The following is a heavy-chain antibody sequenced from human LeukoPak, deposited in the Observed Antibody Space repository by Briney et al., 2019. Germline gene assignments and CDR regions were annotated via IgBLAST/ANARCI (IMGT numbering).Heavy chain of an antibody. CDR1: GFTFSRVA. CDR3: AKGRNYYGSSGRGAFDY. Sequence: GGCLRLSCAASGFTFSRVAMSWVRQAPGKGLEWVLALSGSGGSTYYTDSVKGRFTISRDNSKNTLYLQMNSLRAEDTAVYYCAKGRNYYGSSGRGAFDYWGQGTLVTVSS. J-gene: IGHJ4*02. CDR2: LSGSGGST. D-gene: IGHD3-22*01. V-gene: IGHV3-23*01.